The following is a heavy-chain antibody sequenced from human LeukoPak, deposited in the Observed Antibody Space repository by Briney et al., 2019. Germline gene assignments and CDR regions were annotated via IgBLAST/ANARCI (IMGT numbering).Heavy chain of an antibody. Sequence: GGSLRLSCAASGFTFSSYSMNWVRQAPGKGLEWVSSISSSSSYIYYADSVKGRITISRDNAKNSLYLQMNSLRAEDTAVYYCASLWFGESYYYYMDVWGKGATVTVSS. D-gene: IGHD3-10*01. CDR3: ASLWFGESYYYYMDV. J-gene: IGHJ6*03. CDR2: ISSSSSYI. CDR1: GFTFSSYS. V-gene: IGHV3-21*01.